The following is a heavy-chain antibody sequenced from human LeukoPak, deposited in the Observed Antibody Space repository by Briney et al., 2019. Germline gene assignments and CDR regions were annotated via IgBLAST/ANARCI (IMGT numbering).Heavy chain of an antibody. CDR3: ARGIPGAGAFDY. J-gene: IGHJ4*02. CDR1: GYTFSDHG. CDR2: ITSSSSTI. V-gene: IGHV3-48*01. Sequence: GGSLRLSCVASGYTFSDHGMHWVRQAPGKGLEWVSYITSSSSTIYYADSVKGRFTISRDNAKNSLYLQMNSLRADDTAVYSCARGIPGAGAFDYWGQGTLVTVSS. D-gene: IGHD6-13*01.